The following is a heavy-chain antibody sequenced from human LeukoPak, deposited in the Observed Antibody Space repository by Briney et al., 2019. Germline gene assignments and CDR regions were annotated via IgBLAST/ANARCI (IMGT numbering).Heavy chain of an antibody. CDR2: IYPGDSDT. CDR3: SRLVRRGGYSSSWPEKLFMDV. J-gene: IGHJ6*03. Sequence: GESLKISCQASGDSFTSYWIGWVRQMPGKGLEWMGIIYPGDSDTRYSPSFQGQVTISADKSITTAYLQWSSLKASDTAMYFCSRLVRRGGYSSSWPEKLFMDVWGKGTTVTVSS. V-gene: IGHV5-51*01. D-gene: IGHD6-13*01. CDR1: GDSFTSYW.